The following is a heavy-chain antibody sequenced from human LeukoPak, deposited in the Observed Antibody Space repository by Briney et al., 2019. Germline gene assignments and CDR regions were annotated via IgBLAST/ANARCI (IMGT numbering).Heavy chain of an antibody. CDR3: AKGSKEVLFTRDHYMDV. CDR1: GFTFSSYS. V-gene: IGHV3-21*01. D-gene: IGHD3-3*01. Sequence: GGSLRLSCAASGFTFSSYSMNWVRQAPGKGLEWVSSISSSSSYIYYADSVKGRFTISRDNSKNTLYLQMNSLRAEDTAVYYCAKGSKEVLFTRDHYMDVWGKGTTVTISS. J-gene: IGHJ6*03. CDR2: ISSSSSYI.